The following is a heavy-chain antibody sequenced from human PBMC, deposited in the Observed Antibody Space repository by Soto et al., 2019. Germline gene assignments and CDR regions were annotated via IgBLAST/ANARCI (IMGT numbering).Heavy chain of an antibody. Sequence: QVQLQESGPGLVKPSQPLSLTCTVSGASISSGVYYWTWIRQYPGKGLEWIGYIYYNGSPFYNPSLKGRVIISVDTSKKQFSLTLNSETAADTAVYYCARERGYGDQIIDYWGQGTLVTVSS. CDR3: ARERGYGDQIIDY. J-gene: IGHJ4*02. V-gene: IGHV4-31*03. CDR2: IYYNGSP. D-gene: IGHD4-17*01. CDR1: GASISSGVYY.